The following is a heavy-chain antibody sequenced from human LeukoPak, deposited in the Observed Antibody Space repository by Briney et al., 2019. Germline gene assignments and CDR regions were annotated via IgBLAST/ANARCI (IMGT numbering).Heavy chain of an antibody. D-gene: IGHD7-27*01. CDR2: ISDGGSRT. Sequence: PGGSLRLSCAASGFSFSSYAVSWVRQAPGRGLEWVSGISDGGSRTYYADSVKGRSTISRDDSKNTLYLQMNSLRAEDTAVYYCAKVQLGIGVDYWGQGTLATVSS. V-gene: IGHV3-23*01. J-gene: IGHJ4*02. CDR1: GFSFSSYA. CDR3: AKVQLGIGVDY.